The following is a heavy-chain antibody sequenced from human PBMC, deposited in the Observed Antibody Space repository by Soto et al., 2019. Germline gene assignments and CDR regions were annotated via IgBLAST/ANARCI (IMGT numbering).Heavy chain of an antibody. D-gene: IGHD3-22*01. V-gene: IGHV3-33*06. J-gene: IGHJ4*02. CDR2: TWSGGRGE. Sequence: AQTPFSTATGLALSYQGIPWARQAVGKGLEWVAVTWSGGRGEYYAESVRGRFNIHRDNSKTTVYLQMRSLRVVDTAVYYCAKYGDSSSLYSLLDYRGQGSLVTVS. CDR1: GLALSYQG. CDR3: AKYGDSSSLYSLLDY.